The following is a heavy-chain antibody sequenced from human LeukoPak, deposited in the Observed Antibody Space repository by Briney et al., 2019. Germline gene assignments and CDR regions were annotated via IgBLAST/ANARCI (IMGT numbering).Heavy chain of an antibody. CDR3: ARDAWDYYDSSGYGY. V-gene: IGHV4-38-2*02. CDR1: GYSISSGYY. CDR2: IYHSGST. Sequence: PSETLSLTCTVSGYSISSGYYWGWIRQPPGKGLEWIGSIYHSGSTYYNPSLKSRVTISVDTSKNQFSLKLSSVTAADTAVYYCARDAWDYYDSSGYGYWGQGTLVTVSS. D-gene: IGHD3-22*01. J-gene: IGHJ4*02.